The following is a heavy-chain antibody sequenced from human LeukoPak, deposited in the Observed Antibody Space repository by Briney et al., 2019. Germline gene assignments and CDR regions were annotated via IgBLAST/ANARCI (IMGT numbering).Heavy chain of an antibody. CDR1: GYTFTSYG. CDR3: ARDLRHAWITSAVAGRFDY. D-gene: IGHD6-19*01. J-gene: IGHJ4*02. CDR2: ISAYNGNT. V-gene: IGHV1-18*01. Sequence: GASVKVSCKASGYTFTSYGISWVRQAPGQGLEWMGWISAYNGNTNYAQKLQGRVTMTTDTSTSTAYMELRSLRSDDTAVYYCARDLRHAWITSAVAGRFDYWGQGTLVTVSS.